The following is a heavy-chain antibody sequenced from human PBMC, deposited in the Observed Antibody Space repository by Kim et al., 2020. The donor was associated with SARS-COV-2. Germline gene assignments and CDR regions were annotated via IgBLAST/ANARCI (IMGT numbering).Heavy chain of an antibody. J-gene: IGHJ4*02. D-gene: IGHD5-12*01. Sequence: GGSLRLSCAASGFTFSSYSMNWVRQAPGKGLEWVSSISSSSSYIYYADSVKGRFTISRDNAKNSLYLRMNSLRAEDTAVYYCARDSTARNIVATMVLGYWGQGTLVTVSS. CDR3: ARDSTARNIVATMVLGY. V-gene: IGHV3-21*01. CDR2: ISSSSSYI. CDR1: GFTFSSYS.